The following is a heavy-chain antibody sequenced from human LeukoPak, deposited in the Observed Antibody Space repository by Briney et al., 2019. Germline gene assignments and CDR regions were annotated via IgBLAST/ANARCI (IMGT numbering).Heavy chain of an antibody. CDR3: ARDRDPGYNDSSGYRRVNAFDI. CDR1: GFTFDDYT. J-gene: IGHJ3*02. D-gene: IGHD3-22*01. V-gene: IGHV3-43*01. CDR2: ISWDGGST. Sequence: PGGSLRLSCAASGFTFDDYTMYWVRQAPGKGLEWVSLISWDGGSTYYADSVKGRFTISRDNSRNSLYLQMNSLRAEDTAVYYCARDRDPGYNDSSGYRRVNAFDIWGQGTMVTVSS.